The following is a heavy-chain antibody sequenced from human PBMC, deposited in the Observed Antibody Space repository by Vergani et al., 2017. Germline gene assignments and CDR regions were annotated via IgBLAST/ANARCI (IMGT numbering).Heavy chain of an antibody. J-gene: IGHJ4*01. CDR2: IYHSGST. CDR3: ARFRSGYFDY. V-gene: IGHV4-38-2*01. D-gene: IGHD2-15*01. CDR1: GYSISSGYY. Sequence: QVQLQESGPGLVKPSETLSLTCAVSGYSISSGYYWGWIRQPPGKGLEWIGSIYHSGSTYYNPSLKSRVTISVDTSKNQFSLKLSSVTAADTAVYYCARFRSGYFDYWGHGILVTVSS.